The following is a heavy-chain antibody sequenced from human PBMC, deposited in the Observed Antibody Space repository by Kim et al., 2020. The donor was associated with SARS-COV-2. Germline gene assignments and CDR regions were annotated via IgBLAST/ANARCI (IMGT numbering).Heavy chain of an antibody. Sequence: SVKVSCKASGGTFSSYAISWVRQAPGQGLEWMGGIIPIFGTANYAQKFQGRVTITADESTSTAYMELSSLRSEDTAVYYCASYDSSGYLPYYYYGMDVWGQGTTVTVSS. J-gene: IGHJ6*02. CDR2: IIPIFGTA. V-gene: IGHV1-69*13. CDR1: GGTFSSYA. CDR3: ASYDSSGYLPYYYYGMDV. D-gene: IGHD3-22*01.